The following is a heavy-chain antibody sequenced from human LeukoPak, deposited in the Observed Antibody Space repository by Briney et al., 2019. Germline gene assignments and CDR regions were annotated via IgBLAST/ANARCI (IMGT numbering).Heavy chain of an antibody. V-gene: IGHV3-23*01. J-gene: IGHJ4*02. D-gene: IGHD2-2*01. CDR2: ISGSGGSI. CDR1: GFTFSSYS. CDR3: AKRHGDCSSTSCYGFDY. Sequence: SGGSLRLSCAASGFTFSSYSMNWVRQAPGKGLEWVSGISGSGGSIKYADFVKGRFTISRDNSKNTLYLQMNSLRAEDTAVYYCAKRHGDCSSTSCYGFDYWGQGTLVTVSS.